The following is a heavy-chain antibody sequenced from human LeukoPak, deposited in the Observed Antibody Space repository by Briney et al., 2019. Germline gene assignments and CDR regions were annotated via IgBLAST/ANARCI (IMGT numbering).Heavy chain of an antibody. V-gene: IGHV3-9*01. CDR2: INWNSGRM. CDR1: GFTFDDYA. CDR3: AKDGQRRAVSVVTYMDV. Sequence: PGGSLRLSCAASGFTFDDYAMHWVRQAPGKGLEWVSTINWNSGRMEYADSVKGRFTISRDNAKNSPYLQMNSLRDEDTALYYCAKDGQRRAVSVVTYMDVWGKGTTVTVSS. D-gene: IGHD6-19*01. J-gene: IGHJ6*03.